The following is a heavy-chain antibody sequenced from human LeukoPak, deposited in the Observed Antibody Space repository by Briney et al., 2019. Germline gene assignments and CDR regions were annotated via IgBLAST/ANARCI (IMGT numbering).Heavy chain of an antibody. CDR2: IYWDDDK. CDR3: AHRLNGVGSGSYYHPSFDY. J-gene: IGHJ4*02. V-gene: IGHV2-5*02. Sequence: SGPTLVIPTQALTLTCTFSGFSFSTSGVGVGWIRQPPGKAVEWLALIYWDDDKRYSPSLKSRLTITKDTSKNQVVLTITNMDPVDTATYYGAHRLNGVGSGSYYHPSFDYWGQGTLVTVSS. D-gene: IGHD3-10*01. CDR1: GFSFSTSGVG.